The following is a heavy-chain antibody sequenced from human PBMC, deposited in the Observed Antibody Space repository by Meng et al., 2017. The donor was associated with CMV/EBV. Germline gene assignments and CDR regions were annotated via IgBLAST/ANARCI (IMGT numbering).Heavy chain of an antibody. CDR1: GGTFSSYA. D-gene: IGHD5-24*01. J-gene: IGHJ4*02. CDR2: IIPILGIA. Sequence: SVKVSCKASGGTFSSYAISWVRQAPGQGLEWMGGIIPILGIANYAQKFQGRVTITTDESTSTAYMELSSLRSEDTAVYYCASGSRDGYTFVFDYWGQGTLVTVSS. CDR3: ASGSRDGYTFVFDY. V-gene: IGHV1-69*10.